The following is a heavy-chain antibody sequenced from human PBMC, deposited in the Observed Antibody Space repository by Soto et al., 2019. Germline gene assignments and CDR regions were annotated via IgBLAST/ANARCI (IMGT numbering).Heavy chain of an antibody. CDR1: GFTVRSTY. CDR2: TYSGGST. V-gene: IGHV3-53*01. Sequence: EVQLVESGGGLIQPGGSLRLSCAASGFTVRSTYMSWVRQAPGKGLEWVSVTYSGGSTYYADSVKGRFTISRDNSKNTLYLQMNSLTAEDTAVYYCARSGYSYGPFDYWGQGTLVTVSS. CDR3: ARSGYSYGPFDY. D-gene: IGHD5-18*01. J-gene: IGHJ4*02.